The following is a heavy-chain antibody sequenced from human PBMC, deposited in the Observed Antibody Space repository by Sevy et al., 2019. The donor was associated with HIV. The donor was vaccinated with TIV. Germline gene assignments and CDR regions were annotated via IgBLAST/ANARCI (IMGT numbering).Heavy chain of an antibody. Sequence: GGSLRLSCAASGFTFSSYAMSWVHQAPGKGLEWVSAISGSGGSTYYADSVKGRFTISRDNSKNTLYLQMNSLRAEDTAVYYCAKDDGGTMVRGVTIDYWGQGTLVTVSS. CDR2: ISGSGGST. V-gene: IGHV3-23*01. CDR3: AKDDGGTMVRGVTIDY. CDR1: GFTFSSYA. D-gene: IGHD3-10*01. J-gene: IGHJ4*02.